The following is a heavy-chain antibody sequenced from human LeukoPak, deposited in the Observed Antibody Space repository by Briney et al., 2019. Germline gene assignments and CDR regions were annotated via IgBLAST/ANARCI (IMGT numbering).Heavy chain of an antibody. V-gene: IGHV4-39*01. CDR3: ARLSKYCSGGSCFQSPWFDP. CDR2: IYYSGST. D-gene: IGHD2-15*01. CDR1: GGSISSSSYY. Sequence: SETLSLTCTVSGGSISSSSYYWGWIRQPPGKGLEWIGSIYYSGSTYYNPSLKSRVTISVDTSKNQFSLKLSPVTAADTAVYYCARLSKYCSGGSCFQSPWFDPWGQGTLVTVSS. J-gene: IGHJ5*02.